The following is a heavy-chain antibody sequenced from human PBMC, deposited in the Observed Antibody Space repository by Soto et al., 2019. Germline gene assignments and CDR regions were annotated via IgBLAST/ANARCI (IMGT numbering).Heavy chain of an antibody. J-gene: IGHJ4*02. CDR2: ISYDGSNQ. D-gene: IGHD6-19*01. V-gene: IGHV3-30*03. CDR3: ALSLGYSSGWRVDS. Sequence: QVQLVESGGGVLQPGTSLRLSCAASGFTFNKHGMHWVRQAPGKGLEGVAAISYDGSNQYYADSVKGRFTISRDNSKNTLYLQMTSLTREDAAVSDCALSLGYSSGWRVDSWGQGTLFTVSA. CDR1: GFTFNKHG.